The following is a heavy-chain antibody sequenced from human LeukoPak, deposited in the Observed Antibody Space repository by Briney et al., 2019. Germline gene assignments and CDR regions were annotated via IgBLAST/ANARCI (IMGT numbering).Heavy chain of an antibody. V-gene: IGHV3-30-3*01. D-gene: IGHD3-9*01. CDR3: ARGGRWDILTASPDY. CDR2: ISYDGSNK. Sequence: PGGALRLSCAASGFTFSSYAMHWVRQAPGKGLEGVAVISYDGSNKYYADSEKGRFTISRDNSKNTLYLQMNSLRAGDTAVYYCARGGRWDILTASPDYWGQGTLVTVSS. J-gene: IGHJ4*02. CDR1: GFTFSSYA.